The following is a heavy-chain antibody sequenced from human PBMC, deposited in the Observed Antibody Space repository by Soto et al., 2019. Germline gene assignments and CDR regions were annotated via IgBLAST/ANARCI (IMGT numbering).Heavy chain of an antibody. CDR1: GGSFSGYY. J-gene: IGHJ6*03. CDR2: INHSGST. D-gene: IGHD5-12*01. Sequence: QVQLQQWGAGLLKPSETLSLTCAVYGGSFSGYYWSWIRQPPGKGLEWIGEINHSGSTNYNPSLKSRVTISVDTSKNQFSLKLSSVTAADTAVYYCARVYSGYDYYYYYYYMDVWGKGTTGTVSS. V-gene: IGHV4-34*01. CDR3: ARVYSGYDYYYYYYYMDV.